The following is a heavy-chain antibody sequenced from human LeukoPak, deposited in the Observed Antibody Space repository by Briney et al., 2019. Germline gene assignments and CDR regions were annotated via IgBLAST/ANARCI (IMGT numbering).Heavy chain of an antibody. CDR1: GGSFSGYY. J-gene: IGHJ6*04. CDR2: INHSGST. Sequence: SETLSLTCAVYGGSFSGYYWSWIRQPPGKGLEWIGEINHSGSTNYNPSLKSRVTISVDTSKNQFSLKLSSVTAADTAVYYCARGPIVATNWHAFDTWGKGTTVTVSS. V-gene: IGHV4-34*01. CDR3: ARGPIVATNWHAFDT. D-gene: IGHD5-12*01.